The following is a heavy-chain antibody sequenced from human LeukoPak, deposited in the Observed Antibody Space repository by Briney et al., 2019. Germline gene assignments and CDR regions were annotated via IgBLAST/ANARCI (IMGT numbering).Heavy chain of an antibody. CDR3: ARALRSSRLSSTPWNYFYDYIDV. D-gene: IGHD2-2*01. Sequence: GGSLRLSCVASESTMGRHFMNWLRQSPGKGLEWVSSIRSSATDKFYADSVKGRFTISSDAARNAVYLQMDSLRVEDSAIYYCARALRSSRLSSTPWNYFYDYIDVWGKGTRVTVSS. CDR1: ESTMGRHF. J-gene: IGHJ6*03. CDR2: IRSSATDK. V-gene: IGHV3-21*01.